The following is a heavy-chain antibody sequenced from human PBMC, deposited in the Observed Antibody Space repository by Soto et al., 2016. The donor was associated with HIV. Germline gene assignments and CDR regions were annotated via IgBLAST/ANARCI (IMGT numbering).Heavy chain of an antibody. CDR1: GFIFSDCA. J-gene: IGHJ5*02. D-gene: IGHD1-26*01. CDR3: TRDSGTYNWLDP. CDR2: VRTKAANTAT. V-gene: IGHV3-73*01. Sequence: EVQLVESGGGLVQPGGSLKLSCAVSGFIFSDCAIHWVRQASGKGLEWVGVVRTKAANTATEYAASVKGRFTISRDDSESTAYLQMNNLKTEDTAMYYCTRDSGTYNWLDPWGQGTLVTVSS.